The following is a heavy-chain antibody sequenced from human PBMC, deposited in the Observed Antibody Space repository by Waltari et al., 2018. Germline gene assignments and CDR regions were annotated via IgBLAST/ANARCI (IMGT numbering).Heavy chain of an antibody. Sequence: QLQLQESGPGLVKPSETLSLTCTVSGGSISSSSYYWGWIRQPPGKGLEWIGSSYYSGSTYYNPSLKSRVTISVDTSKNQFSLKLSSVTAADTAVYYCARDPEDYGGRGSLGYWGQGTLVTVSS. V-gene: IGHV4-39*07. CDR2: SYYSGST. CDR3: ARDPEDYGGRGSLGY. CDR1: GGSISSSSYY. J-gene: IGHJ4*02. D-gene: IGHD2-15*01.